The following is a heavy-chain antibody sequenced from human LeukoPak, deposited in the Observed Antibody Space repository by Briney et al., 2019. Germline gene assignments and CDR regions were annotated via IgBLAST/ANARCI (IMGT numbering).Heavy chain of an antibody. CDR2: ISAYNGNT. CDR3: ASHITYYYDSSGYYHTSLDY. CDR1: GHTFTSYG. J-gene: IGHJ4*02. D-gene: IGHD3-22*01. Sequence: ASVKVSCKAPGHTFTSYGISWVRQAPGQGLEWMGWISAYNGNTNYAQKLQGRVTMTTDTSTSTAHMELRSLRSDDTAVYYCASHITYYYDSSGYYHTSLDYWGQGTLVTVSS. V-gene: IGHV1-18*01.